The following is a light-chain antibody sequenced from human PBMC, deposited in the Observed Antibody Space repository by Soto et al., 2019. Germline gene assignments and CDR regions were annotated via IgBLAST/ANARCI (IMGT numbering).Light chain of an antibody. V-gene: IGKV3-11*01. J-gene: IGKJ2*01. Sequence: EIVLTQSPATLFLSPGERATLSCRASQSVSSYLACYQQKPGQAPRLLIYDASNRATGIPARFSGSGSGTDFTPTISSLEPEDFAVYYCQQRSNCPPYTFGQGTKLEIK. CDR2: DAS. CDR3: QQRSNCPPYT. CDR1: QSVSSY.